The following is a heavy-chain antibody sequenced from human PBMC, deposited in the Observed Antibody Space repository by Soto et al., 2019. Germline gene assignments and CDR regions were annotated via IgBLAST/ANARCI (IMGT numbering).Heavy chain of an antibody. CDR3: AREGYCSGGSCQRAYYYYYMDV. V-gene: IGHV6-1*01. CDR1: GDSVSSNSAA. CDR2: TYYRSKWYN. Sequence: SQTLSLTCAISGDSVSSNSAAWNWIRQSPSRGLEWLGRTYYRSKWYNDYAVSVKSRITINPDTSKNQFSLQLNSVTPEDTAVYYCAREGYCSGGSCQRAYYYYYMDVWGKGTTVTVS. D-gene: IGHD2-15*01. J-gene: IGHJ6*03.